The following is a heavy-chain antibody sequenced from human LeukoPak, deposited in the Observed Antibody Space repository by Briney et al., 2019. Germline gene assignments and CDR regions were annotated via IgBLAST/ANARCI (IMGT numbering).Heavy chain of an antibody. CDR2: IYYSGST. Sequence: SETLSLTCTVSGGSISSYYWSWIRQPPGKGLEWIGYIYYSGSTNYNPSLKSRVTISVDTSKNQFSLKLSSVTAADTAVYYCARLRLMYEDAFDIWGQGTMVTVSS. CDR3: ARLRLMYEDAFDI. V-gene: IGHV4-59*08. CDR1: GGSISSYY. J-gene: IGHJ3*02. D-gene: IGHD2-8*01.